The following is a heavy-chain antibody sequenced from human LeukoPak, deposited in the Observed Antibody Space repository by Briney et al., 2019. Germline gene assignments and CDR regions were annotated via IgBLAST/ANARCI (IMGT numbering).Heavy chain of an antibody. J-gene: IGHJ2*01. CDR3: RTQDYSIYWYFDL. D-gene: IGHD4-11*01. CDR1: VYTFTNHY. V-gene: IGHV1-46*01. Sequence: ASVTVSCMASVYTFTNHYIHWLRQAPGQHLAGMGVIHPSGGSTNYAQGFQGRVTMTRDTSTSTVYMELSSLSPEDTALYCARTQDYSIYWYFDLWGPGTLVTVSS. CDR2: IHPSGGST.